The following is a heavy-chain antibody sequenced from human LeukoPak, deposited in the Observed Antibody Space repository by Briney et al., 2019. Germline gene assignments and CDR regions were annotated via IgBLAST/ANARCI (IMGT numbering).Heavy chain of an antibody. CDR2: IGAYNGNT. V-gene: IGHV1-18*01. CDR3: ARDPTSRLYCTNGVCYNRADDY. D-gene: IGHD2-8*01. CDR1: GYTFTSYG. Sequence: VASVKVSCKASGYTFTSYGISWVRQAPGQGLEWMGWIGAYNGNTNYAQKLQGRVTMTTDTSTSTAYMELRSLRSDDTAVYYCARDPTSRLYCTNGVCYNRADDYWGQGTLVTVSS. J-gene: IGHJ4*02.